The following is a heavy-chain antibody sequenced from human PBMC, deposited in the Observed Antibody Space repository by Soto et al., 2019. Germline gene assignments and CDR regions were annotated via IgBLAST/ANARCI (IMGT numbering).Heavy chain of an antibody. CDR3: ARGGDMITFGGVIVMNAFDI. Sequence: PGGSLRLSCAASGFTFSSYSMNWVRQAPGKELEWVSYISSSSSTIYYADSVKGRFTISRDNAKNSLYLQMNSLRAEDTAAYYCARGGDMITFGGVIVMNAFDIWGQGTMVTVSS. D-gene: IGHD3-16*02. V-gene: IGHV3-48*01. J-gene: IGHJ3*02. CDR2: ISSSSSTI. CDR1: GFTFSSYS.